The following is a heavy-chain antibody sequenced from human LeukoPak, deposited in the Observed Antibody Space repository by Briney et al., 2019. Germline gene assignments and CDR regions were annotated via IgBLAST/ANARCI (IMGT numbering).Heavy chain of an antibody. CDR1: GGSISSGDYY. J-gene: IGHJ6*03. D-gene: IGHD1-14*01. Sequence: TLSLTCTVSGGSISSGDYYWSWIRPPPGKGLEWIGYIYYSGSTYYNPSLKSRVTISADTSKNQFSLKLSSVTAADTAVYYCARNRLFLGYYYYYMDVWGKGTTVTVSS. V-gene: IGHV4-30-4*01. CDR3: ARNRLFLGYYYYYMDV. CDR2: IYYSGST.